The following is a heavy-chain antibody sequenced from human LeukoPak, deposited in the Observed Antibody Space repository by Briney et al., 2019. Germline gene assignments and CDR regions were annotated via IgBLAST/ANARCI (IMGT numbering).Heavy chain of an antibody. J-gene: IGHJ4*02. CDR3: ARLYVDPMTTTSYYFDS. D-gene: IGHD4-17*01. V-gene: IGHV3-7*01. CDR1: GFTFSDYW. CDR2: IKGDESDR. Sequence: PGGSLRLSCAASGFTFSDYWMIWVRQAPGKGLEWVADIKGDESDRFYVDSVRGRFSISRDNAKNSLYLHMNSLRVEDTALYYCARLYVDPMTTTSYYFDSWGQGTLVTVSS.